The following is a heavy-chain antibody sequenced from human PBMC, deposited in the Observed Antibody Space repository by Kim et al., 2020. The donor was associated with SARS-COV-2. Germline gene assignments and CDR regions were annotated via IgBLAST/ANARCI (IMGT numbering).Heavy chain of an antibody. CDR2: IFWSGTT. Sequence: SETLSLTCTVSGGTVITSDYYWSWIRQTPGRGLEWLGNIFWSGTTFYNPSLESRVSPSIDRSKNQFSVTLTSVTGADTAFYYFARTPDS. D-gene: IGHD2-15*01. CDR1: GGTVITSDYY. V-gene: IGHV4-39*01. CDR3: ARTPDS. J-gene: IGHJ5*01.